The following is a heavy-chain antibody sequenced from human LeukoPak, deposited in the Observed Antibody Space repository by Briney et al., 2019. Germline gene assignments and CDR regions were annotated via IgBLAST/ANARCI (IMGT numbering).Heavy chain of an antibody. CDR3: AKDSGAASDFDAFAV. V-gene: IGHV3-23*01. J-gene: IGHJ3*01. D-gene: IGHD6-13*01. Sequence: GGSLRLSCAASGFTFRNSAMNWVRQPPGNGLEWVSGISGSGGSTYYADSVKGRFTISRDNSKNTLYLQMNSLRAEDSAVYYCAKDSGAASDFDAFAVWGQGTMVAVSS. CDR1: GFTFRNSA. CDR2: ISGSGGST.